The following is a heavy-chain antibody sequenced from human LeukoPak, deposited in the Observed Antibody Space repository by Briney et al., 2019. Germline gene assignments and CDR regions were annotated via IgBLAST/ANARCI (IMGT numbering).Heavy chain of an antibody. V-gene: IGHV4-30-4*01. D-gene: IGHD3-22*01. CDR1: GGSISSGDYY. Sequence: SETLSLTCTVSGGSISSGDYYWSWIRQPPGKGLEWIVYIYYSGSTYYNPSLKSRVTISVDTSKNQFSLKLSSVTAADTAVYYCARGLTYYYDSSGSYGPNHKQFDYWGQGTLVTVSS. J-gene: IGHJ4*02. CDR2: IYYSGST. CDR3: ARGLTYYYDSSGSYGPNHKQFDY.